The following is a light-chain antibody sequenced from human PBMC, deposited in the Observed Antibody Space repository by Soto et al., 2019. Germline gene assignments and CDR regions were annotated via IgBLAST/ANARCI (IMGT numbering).Light chain of an antibody. CDR3: QQYRSSPPEFT. Sequence: ENVLTQSPGTLSLSPGERATLSCRASQSVSSSYLAWYQQRPGQAPRLLIFGASYRATGIPDRFSGSGSGTDFTLTISRLEPEDFAVYYCQQYRSSPPEFTFGPGTKVDSK. V-gene: IGKV3-20*01. CDR1: QSVSSSY. J-gene: IGKJ3*01. CDR2: GAS.